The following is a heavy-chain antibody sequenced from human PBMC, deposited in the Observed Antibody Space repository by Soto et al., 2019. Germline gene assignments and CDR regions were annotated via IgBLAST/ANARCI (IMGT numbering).Heavy chain of an antibody. Sequence: GGSLRLSCAASGFIFSSFAMGWVRQGPGKGLEWVSGVASGGVITSYADSVKGRFTVTRDDSKNTLYLQMNSLQVEDTAVYYCVKTQSGWPPPLEYWGQGTLVTVSS. D-gene: IGHD2-15*01. CDR1: GFIFSSFA. J-gene: IGHJ4*02. CDR2: VASGGVIT. CDR3: VKTQSGWPPPLEY. V-gene: IGHV3-23*01.